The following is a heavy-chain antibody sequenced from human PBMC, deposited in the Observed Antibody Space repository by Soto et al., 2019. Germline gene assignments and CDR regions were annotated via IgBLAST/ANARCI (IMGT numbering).Heavy chain of an antibody. V-gene: IGHV3-21*01. CDR2: ISSSSSYI. CDR3: ARDPDSVVVPAAPPDWFDP. Sequence: PGGSLRLSCAASGFTFSSYSMNWVRQAPGKGLEWVSSISSSSSYIYYADSVKGLFTISRDNAKNSLYLQMNSLRAEDTAVDYCARDPDSVVVPAAPPDWFDPWGQGTLVTVAS. J-gene: IGHJ5*02. D-gene: IGHD2-2*01. CDR1: GFTFSSYS.